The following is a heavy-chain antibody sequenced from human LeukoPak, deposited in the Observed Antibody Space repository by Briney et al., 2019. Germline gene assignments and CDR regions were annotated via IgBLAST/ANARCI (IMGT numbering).Heavy chain of an antibody. D-gene: IGHD6-13*01. CDR2: ITDRGGST. Sequence: VGSLRLSCAASGFTFTSYAMSWVRQAPGKGLEWVSAITDRGGSTYYADSVKGRFTISRDNSRNTLYLQMNSLRAEDTAVYYCLCSWYLDYWGQGTLVTVSS. CDR1: GFTFTSYA. V-gene: IGHV3-23*01. J-gene: IGHJ4*02. CDR3: LCSWYLDY.